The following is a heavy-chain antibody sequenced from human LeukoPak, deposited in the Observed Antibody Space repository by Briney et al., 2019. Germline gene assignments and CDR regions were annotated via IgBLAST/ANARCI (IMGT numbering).Heavy chain of an antibody. CDR1: GGSISSSSYY. CDR3: ARSSGYYYSDFDY. CDR2: IYYSEIT. D-gene: IGHD3-22*01. J-gene: IGHJ4*02. Sequence: SETLSLTCTVSGGSISSSSYYWGWIRQPPGKGLEWIVSIYYSEITYYNPALKSRITISVDTSKTQFSLKLSFVTAADTAVYYCARSSGYYYSDFDYWGQGTLVTVSS. V-gene: IGHV4-39*01.